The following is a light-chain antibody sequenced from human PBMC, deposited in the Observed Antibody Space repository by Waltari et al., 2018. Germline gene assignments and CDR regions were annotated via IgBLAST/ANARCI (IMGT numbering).Light chain of an antibody. CDR2: GGS. Sequence: DIVMTQLPLSLSITPGEPASISCWSSQSLLHSNGNTYVHWYLQRSGQSPQLLIYGGSNRASGVLDRFSASGSGTDFILKINKVEAEDVGVYYCVQAIVFPWTFGQGTKVEIK. CDR3: VQAIVFPWT. J-gene: IGKJ1*01. CDR1: QSLLHSNGNTY. V-gene: IGKV2-40*01.